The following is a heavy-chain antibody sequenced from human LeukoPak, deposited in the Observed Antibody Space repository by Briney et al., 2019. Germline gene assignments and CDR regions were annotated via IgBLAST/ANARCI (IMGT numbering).Heavy chain of an antibody. J-gene: IGHJ4*02. CDR1: GFTFSSYA. V-gene: IGHV3-30*04. CDR3: ARSEEPWLAAAAFVY. Sequence: GGSLRLSCAATGFTFSSYAMHWVRQAPGKGLEWVAVISYDGSNKYYADSVKGRFTISRDNSKNTLYLQMNSLRAEDTAVYYCARSEEPWLAAAAFVYWGQGTLVTVSS. D-gene: IGHD6-13*01. CDR2: ISYDGSNK.